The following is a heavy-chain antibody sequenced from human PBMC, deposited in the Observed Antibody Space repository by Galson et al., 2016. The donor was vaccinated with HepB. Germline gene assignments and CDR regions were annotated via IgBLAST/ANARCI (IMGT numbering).Heavy chain of an antibody. V-gene: IGHV3-48*03. CDR3: ARPPDPLGMDV. D-gene: IGHD1-14*01. CDR2: ISISGGTT. Sequence: SLRLSCAASGFTFSSFEMNWVRQAPGKGLEWISYISISGGTTYYAGSVKGRFTISRDNANNSLYLQTNSLRAEDSAVYYCARPPDPLGMDVWGQGTTVIVSS. CDR1: GFTFSSFE. J-gene: IGHJ6*02.